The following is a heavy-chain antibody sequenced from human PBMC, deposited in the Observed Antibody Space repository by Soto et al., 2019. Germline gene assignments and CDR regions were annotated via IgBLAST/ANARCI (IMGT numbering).Heavy chain of an antibody. CDR1: GGTFSSYA. V-gene: IGHV1-69*01. J-gene: IGHJ4*02. CDR3: ARVGGYEWKETAVPHSIYFDC. D-gene: IGHD5-12*01. CDR2: IIPIFGTA. Sequence: QVQLVQSGAEVKKPGSSVKVSCKASGGTFSSYAISWVRQAPGQGLEWMGGIIPIFGTANYAQKFQGRVTITADESTSTAYMERSSLSSEDTAVYYCARVGGYEWKETAVPHSIYFDCWGQGNLVTVSS.